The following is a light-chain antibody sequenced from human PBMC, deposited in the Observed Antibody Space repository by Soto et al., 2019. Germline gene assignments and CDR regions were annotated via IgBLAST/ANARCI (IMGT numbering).Light chain of an antibody. CDR2: GAS. J-gene: IGKJ1*01. CDR3: QQYSNWPQT. Sequence: DIVMTQSPATLSVAPGERVTFSCMASQGVSRKLAWYQQKPGQAPRLLIYGASNRATGIPDRFSGSGSGTEFTLTISSLRSEDFAVYYCQQYSNWPQTFGQGTKVDIK. CDR1: QGVSRK. V-gene: IGKV3D-15*01.